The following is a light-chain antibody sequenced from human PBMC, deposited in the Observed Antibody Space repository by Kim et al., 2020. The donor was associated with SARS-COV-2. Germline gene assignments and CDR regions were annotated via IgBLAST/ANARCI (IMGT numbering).Light chain of an antibody. V-gene: IGKV6-21*02. CDR1: ENVGSS. CDR3: HQSRSSPPT. CDR2: YTS. J-gene: IGKJ1*01. Sequence: EIVLTQSPDFQSVPSKEKVTITCRASENVGSSIHWYQQRPGQPPKLLIKYTSHSMSGVPSRFNGSRSGTDYTLTINNLVPEDAATYYCHQSRSSPPTFGQGTKVDIK.